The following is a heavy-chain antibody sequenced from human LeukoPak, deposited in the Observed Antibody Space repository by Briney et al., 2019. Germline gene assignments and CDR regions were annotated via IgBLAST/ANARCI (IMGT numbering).Heavy chain of an antibody. CDR3: ARDSGSSWYPRGWFDP. CDR1: GGSFSGYF. Sequence: SETLSLTCAVYGGSFSGYFWSWIRQPPGKGLEWIGEINHSGSTNYNPSLKSRVTISVDTSKNQFSLKLSSVTAADTAVYYCARDSGSSWYPRGWFDPWGQGTLVTVSS. CDR2: INHSGST. J-gene: IGHJ5*02. V-gene: IGHV4-34*01. D-gene: IGHD6-13*01.